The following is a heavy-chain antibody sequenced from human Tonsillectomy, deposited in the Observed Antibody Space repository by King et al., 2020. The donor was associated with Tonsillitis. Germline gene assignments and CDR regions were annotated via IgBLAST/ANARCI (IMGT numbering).Heavy chain of an antibody. J-gene: IGHJ4*02. V-gene: IGHV4-4*07. CDR2: IYTSGIT. Sequence: QLQESGPGLVKPSETLSLTCTVSGGSITSYFWSWIRQPAGKGLEWIGRIYTSGITNYNPSPKSRLTMSVDTSQNQFSLKLSPVTAADTAVYYCASEVTGTARYFDYWGQGTLVTVSS. D-gene: IGHD1-1*01. CDR3: ASEVTGTARYFDY. CDR1: GGSITSYF.